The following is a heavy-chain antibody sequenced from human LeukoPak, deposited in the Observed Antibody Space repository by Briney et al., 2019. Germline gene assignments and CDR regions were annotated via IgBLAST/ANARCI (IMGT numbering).Heavy chain of an antibody. CDR3: AKARHMITFGGVID. CDR1: GFTFSSYW. CDR2: ISGSGGST. J-gene: IGHJ4*02. D-gene: IGHD3-16*02. V-gene: IGHV3-23*01. Sequence: GGSLRLSCAASGFTFSSYWMTWVRQAPGKGLEWVSAISGSGGSTYYADSVKGRFTISRDNSKNTLYLQMNSLRAEDTAVYYCAKARHMITFGGVIDWGQGTLVTVSS.